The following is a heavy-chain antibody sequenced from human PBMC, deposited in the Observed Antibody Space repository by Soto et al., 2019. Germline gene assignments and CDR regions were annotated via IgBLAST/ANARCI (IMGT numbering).Heavy chain of an antibody. D-gene: IGHD5-18*01. CDR1: GGSISRGDYY. Sequence: SETLSLTCTVSGGSISRGDYYWSWIRQPPGKGLEGIWYIYYSGSTYYNPSLKSRVTISVDTSKNQFSLKLSSVTAADTAVYYCASISGDTAMVQGVPDYWGQGTLVTVSS. J-gene: IGHJ4*02. CDR3: ASISGDTAMVQGVPDY. CDR2: IYYSGST. V-gene: IGHV4-30-4*01.